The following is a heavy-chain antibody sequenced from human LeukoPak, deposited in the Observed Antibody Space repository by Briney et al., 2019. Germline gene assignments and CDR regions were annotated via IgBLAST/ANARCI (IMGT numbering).Heavy chain of an antibody. CDR1: GYTFTSYG. Sequence: ASVKVSCKASGYTFTSYGISWVRQAPGQGLEWMGRINPNSGGTNYAQKFQGRVTMTRDTSISTAYMELSRLRSDDTAVYYCARNAYYDFWSGLSTYYYYYGMDVWGQGTTVTVSS. CDR3: ARNAYYDFWSGLSTYYYYYGMDV. D-gene: IGHD3-3*01. V-gene: IGHV1-2*06. J-gene: IGHJ6*02. CDR2: INPNSGGT.